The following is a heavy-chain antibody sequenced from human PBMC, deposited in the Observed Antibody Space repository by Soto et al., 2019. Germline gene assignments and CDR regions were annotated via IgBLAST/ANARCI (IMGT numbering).Heavy chain of an antibody. CDR3: ARDLRARGPQGTSVGPRSSHLDY. Sequence: ASVKVSCKASGYTFTSYGISWVRQAPGQGLEWMGWISAYNGNTNYAQKLQGRVTMTTDTSTSTAYMELRSLRSDDTAVYYCARDLRARGPQGTSVGPRSSHLDYWGQGTLVTVSS. CDR2: ISAYNGNT. J-gene: IGHJ4*02. CDR1: GYTFTSYG. V-gene: IGHV1-18*01. D-gene: IGHD2-15*01.